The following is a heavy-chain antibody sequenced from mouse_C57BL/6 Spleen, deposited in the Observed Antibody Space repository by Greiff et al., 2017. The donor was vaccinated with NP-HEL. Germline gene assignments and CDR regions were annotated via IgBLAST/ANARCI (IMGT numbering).Heavy chain of an antibody. Sequence: VQLQQSGAELVRPGASVKLSCTASGFNIKDDYMHWVKQRPEQGLEWIGWIDPENGDTEYASKFQGKATITADTSSHTAYLQLSSLTSEDTAVYYCTTCITPPQGYFDYWGQGTTLTVSS. J-gene: IGHJ2*01. CDR2: IDPENGDT. D-gene: IGHD1-2*01. V-gene: IGHV14-4*01. CDR1: GFNIKDDY. CDR3: TTCITPPQGYFDY.